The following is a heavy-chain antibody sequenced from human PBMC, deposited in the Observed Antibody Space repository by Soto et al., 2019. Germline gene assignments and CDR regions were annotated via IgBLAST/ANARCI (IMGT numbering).Heavy chain of an antibody. D-gene: IGHD2-21*01. Sequence: GGSIRLCCAASGFTFYTYDMDWVCQTPGKGLEWVSSITTSSAYIYYADSLKGRITISRDNAKNSLFLQMNSLRAEDTAVYYCVRSGTARLLRHSWFDTWGQGTLVTVSS. CDR3: VRSGTARLLRHSWFDT. J-gene: IGHJ5*02. CDR1: GFTFYTYD. V-gene: IGHV3-21*01. CDR2: ITTSSAYI.